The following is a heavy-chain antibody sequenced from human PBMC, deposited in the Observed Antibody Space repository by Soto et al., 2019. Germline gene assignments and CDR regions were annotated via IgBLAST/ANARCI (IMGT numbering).Heavy chain of an antibody. V-gene: IGHV4-4*07. CDR3: ARETGENWTYEAH. CDR2: ITINGNT. Sequence: PSETPSLTCRVSGAYISDFSLSWIRQPAGKGLEWIGRITINGNTQKNPSFKSRVTMSIDTSRNHFSLNLQSATAADTALYYCARETGENWTYEAHWGPGTLVTVSS. CDR1: GAYISDFS. D-gene: IGHD1-7*01. J-gene: IGHJ1*01.